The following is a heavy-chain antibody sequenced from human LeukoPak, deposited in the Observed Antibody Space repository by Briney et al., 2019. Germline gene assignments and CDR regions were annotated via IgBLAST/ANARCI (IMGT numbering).Heavy chain of an antibody. CDR3: ARGPNLGYFDWLLFWYFDY. D-gene: IGHD3-9*01. CDR2: INPNCGGT. Sequence: ASVKVSCKASGYTFTGYYMHWVRQAPGQGLEWMGWINPNCGGTNYAQKFQGRVTMTRDTSISTAYMELSRLRSDDTAVYYCARGPNLGYFDWLLFWYFDYWGQGTLVTVSS. CDR1: GYTFTGYY. J-gene: IGHJ4*02. V-gene: IGHV1-2*02.